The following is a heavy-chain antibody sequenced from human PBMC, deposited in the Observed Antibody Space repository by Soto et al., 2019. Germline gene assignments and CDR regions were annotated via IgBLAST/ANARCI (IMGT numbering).Heavy chain of an antibody. CDR3: ASLHDSDYYYYMDV. CDR1: GGSFSGYY. V-gene: IGHV4-34*01. D-gene: IGHD3-3*01. J-gene: IGHJ6*03. Sequence: SETLSLTCAVYGGSFSGYYWSWIRQPPGKGLEWIGEINHSGSTNYNPSLKSRVTISVDTSKNQFSLKLSSVTAADTAVYYCASLHDSDYYYYMDVWGKGTTVTVSS. CDR2: INHSGST.